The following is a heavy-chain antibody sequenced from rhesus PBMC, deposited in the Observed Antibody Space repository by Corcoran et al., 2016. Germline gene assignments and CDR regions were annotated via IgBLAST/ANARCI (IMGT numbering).Heavy chain of an antibody. J-gene: IGHJ4*01. V-gene: IGHV4-76*01. D-gene: IGHD6-25*01. CDR3: ARDRAGAAGNFDY. CDR2: IYGSRGSP. CDR1: GYSISSGYD. Sequence: QVQLQESGPGVVKPSETLSLTCAVSGYSISSGYDWSWIRQPPGKGPEWIGYIYGSRGSPNYNPSLKNRVTISKDTSKNQFSLKLSAVTAADTAVYYCARDRAGAAGNFDYWGQGVLVTVSS.